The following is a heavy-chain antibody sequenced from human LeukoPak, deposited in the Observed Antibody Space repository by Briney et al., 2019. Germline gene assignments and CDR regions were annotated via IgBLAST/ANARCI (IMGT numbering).Heavy chain of an antibody. Sequence: SETLSLTCTVSGGSISSSSYYWGWIRQPPGKGLEWIGRIYTSGSTNYNPSLKSRVTISVDTSKNQFSLKLSSVTAADTAVCYCARGSLDFWSGEGDYWGQGTLVTVSS. CDR2: IYTSGST. CDR1: GGSISSSSYY. J-gene: IGHJ4*02. D-gene: IGHD3-3*01. CDR3: ARGSLDFWSGEGDY. V-gene: IGHV4-39*07.